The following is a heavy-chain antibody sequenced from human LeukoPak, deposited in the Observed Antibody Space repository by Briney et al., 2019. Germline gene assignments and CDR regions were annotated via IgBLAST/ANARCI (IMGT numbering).Heavy chain of an antibody. J-gene: IGHJ6*03. V-gene: IGHV3-21*04. D-gene: IGHD1-14*01. CDR1: GFTFSSYS. CDR3: ARLPRIPYYYYYYMDV. Sequence: GGSLRLSCAASGFTFSSYSMNWVRQAPGKGLEWVSSISSSSSYIYYADSVKGRFTISRDNAKNSLYLQMNSLRAEDTAVYYCARLPRIPYYYYYYMDVWGKGTTVTVSS. CDR2: ISSSSSYI.